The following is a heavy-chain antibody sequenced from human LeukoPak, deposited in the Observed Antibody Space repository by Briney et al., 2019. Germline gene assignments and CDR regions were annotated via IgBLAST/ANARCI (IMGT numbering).Heavy chain of an antibody. V-gene: IGHV3-30*04. Sequence: GGSLRLSCAASGFTFSSYAMHWVRQAPGKGLEWVAVISYDGSNKYYADSVKGRFTISRDNSKNTLYLQMNSLRAEDTAVYYCAREGGDGGLDYWGQGTLVTFSS. D-gene: IGHD3-16*01. CDR3: AREGGDGGLDY. J-gene: IGHJ4*02. CDR1: GFTFSSYA. CDR2: ISYDGSNK.